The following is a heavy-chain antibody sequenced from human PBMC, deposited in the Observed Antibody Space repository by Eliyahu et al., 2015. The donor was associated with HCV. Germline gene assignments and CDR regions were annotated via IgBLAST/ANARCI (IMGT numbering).Heavy chain of an antibody. CDR1: GFTVSSNY. J-gene: IGHJ4*02. D-gene: IGHD4-17*01. CDR2: IYSGGST. V-gene: IGHV3-66*02. CDR3: ARSPLQTTGEVIYYFDY. Sequence: EVQLVESGGGLVQPGGSLRLSCAASGFTVSSNYMSWVRQAPGKGLEWVSVIYSGGSTYYADSVKGRFTISRDNSKNTLYLQMNSLRAEDTAVYYCARSPLQTTGEVIYYFDYWGQGTLVTVSS.